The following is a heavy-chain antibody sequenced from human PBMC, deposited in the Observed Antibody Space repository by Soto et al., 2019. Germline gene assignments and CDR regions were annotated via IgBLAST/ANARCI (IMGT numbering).Heavy chain of an antibody. D-gene: IGHD1-1*01. Sequence: QVQLVQSGAEVKKPGASVKVSCKASGYTFTSYYMHWVRQAPGQGLEWMGIINPSGGSTSYAQKFQGRVTMTRDTSTSTVYMELSSLRPEDTAVYYCARVEALYYYGMDVWGQGTTVTVSS. CDR2: INPSGGST. CDR1: GYTFTSYY. CDR3: ARVEALYYYGMDV. J-gene: IGHJ6*02. V-gene: IGHV1-46*01.